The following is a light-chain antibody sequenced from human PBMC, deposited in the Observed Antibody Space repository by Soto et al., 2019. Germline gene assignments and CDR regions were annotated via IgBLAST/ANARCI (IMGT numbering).Light chain of an antibody. J-gene: IGKJ1*01. Sequence: EIVLTQSPGTLSLSPGERATLSYRASQSVASSYLAWYQQKPGQAPRLLIYGASSRATGIPDRFSGSGSGTDFTLTISRLEPKDFAVYYCQQYGSSPQAFGQGTKVEIK. CDR2: GAS. CDR3: QQYGSSPQA. CDR1: QSVASSY. V-gene: IGKV3-20*01.